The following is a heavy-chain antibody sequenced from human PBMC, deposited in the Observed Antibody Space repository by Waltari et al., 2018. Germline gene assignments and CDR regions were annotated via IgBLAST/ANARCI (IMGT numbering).Heavy chain of an antibody. D-gene: IGHD3-10*01. CDR1: GASISSGNYS. V-gene: IGHV4-39*01. CDR3: ARPRGGCLCDGFDI. Sequence: QLQLQESGPGLVKPSETLSLTCTAPGASISSGNYSWGWLRQPPGTGLEWSGSFYYSGSTHYNPSLKSRVTISVDTSKSQFSLKLSSVTAADTALYYCARPRGGCLCDGFDIWGQGTMVTVSS. J-gene: IGHJ3*02. CDR2: FYYSGST.